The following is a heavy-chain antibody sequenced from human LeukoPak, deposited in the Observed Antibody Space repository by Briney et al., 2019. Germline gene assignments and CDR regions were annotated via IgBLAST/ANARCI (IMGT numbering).Heavy chain of an antibody. V-gene: IGHV1-69*05. Sequence: SSVKVSCKASGGTFSSYAISWVRQAPGQGLEWMGRIIPIFGTANYAQKFQGRVTITTDESTSTAYMELSSLRSEDTAVYYCARGRFPLITMVRGVIRGYFDYWGQGTLVTVSS. CDR1: GGTFSSYA. CDR2: IIPIFGTA. D-gene: IGHD3-10*01. J-gene: IGHJ4*02. CDR3: ARGRFPLITMVRGVIRGYFDY.